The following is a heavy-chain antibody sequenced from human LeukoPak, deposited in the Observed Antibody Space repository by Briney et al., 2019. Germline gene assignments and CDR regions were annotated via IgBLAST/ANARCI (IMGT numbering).Heavy chain of an antibody. J-gene: IGHJ3*01. D-gene: IGHD2-2*01. CDR2: IKQDGSEK. Sequence: GGSLRLSCAASGFTFSSYWMSWVRQAPGKGLEWVANIKQDGSEKYYVDSVKGRFTISRDNAKDSLYLQMNSLRGEDTAVYYCAREMSSISWFDVFDLWGQGTMVTVSS. V-gene: IGHV3-7*01. CDR3: AREMSSISWFDVFDL. CDR1: GFTFSSYW.